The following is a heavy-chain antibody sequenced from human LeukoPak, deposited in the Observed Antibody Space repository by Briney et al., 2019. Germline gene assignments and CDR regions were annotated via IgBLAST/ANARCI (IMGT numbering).Heavy chain of an antibody. V-gene: IGHV1-2*02. J-gene: IGHJ4*02. CDR3: ARGGKGLQLIGSFYDY. CDR2: INPNSGGT. CDR1: GYTFTGYY. D-gene: IGHD1-1*01. Sequence: ASVKVSRKASGYTFTGYYMHWVRQAPGQGLEWMGWINPNSGGTNYAQKFQGRVTMTRDTSISTAYMELSRLRSDDTAVYFCARGGKGLQLIGSFYDYWGQGTLVTVSS.